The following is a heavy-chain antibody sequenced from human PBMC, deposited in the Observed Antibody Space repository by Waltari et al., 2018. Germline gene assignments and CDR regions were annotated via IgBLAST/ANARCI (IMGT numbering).Heavy chain of an antibody. J-gene: IGHJ4*02. CDR1: GGSISSSSYY. V-gene: IGHV4-39*07. CDR3: ASSPSGSYYLVY. D-gene: IGHD1-26*01. Sequence: QLQLQESGPGLVKPSETLSLTCTVSGGSISSSSYYWGWIRQPPGKGLEWIGSIYYSGSTYYSPSLKSRVTISVDTSKNQFSLKLSSVTAADTAVYYCASSPSGSYYLVYWGQGTLVTVSS. CDR2: IYYSGST.